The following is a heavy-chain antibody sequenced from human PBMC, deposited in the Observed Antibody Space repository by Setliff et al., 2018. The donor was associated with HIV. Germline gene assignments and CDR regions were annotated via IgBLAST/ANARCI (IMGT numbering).Heavy chain of an antibody. CDR1: GFSFSDNY. CDR3: ASGRSYSSTRDFDY. Sequence: GGSLRLSCSVSGFSFSDNYMGWIRLAPGKGLEWVAHISSSGATIYYVDSVKGRFTISRDNAANSLYLQMNSLRVEDTAIYFCASGRSYSSTRDFDYWGQGTLVTVSS. J-gene: IGHJ4*02. D-gene: IGHD2-2*01. V-gene: IGHV3-11*04. CDR2: ISSSGATI.